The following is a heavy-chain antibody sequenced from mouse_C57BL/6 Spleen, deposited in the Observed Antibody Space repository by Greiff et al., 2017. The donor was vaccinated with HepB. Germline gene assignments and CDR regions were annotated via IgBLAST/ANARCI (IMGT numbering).Heavy chain of an antibody. D-gene: IGHD1-1*01. CDR2: IYPGDGDT. V-gene: IGHV1-82*01. J-gene: IGHJ2*01. CDR3: ARHIYYGSSYGLDY. Sequence: QVQLKQSGPELVKPGASVKISCKASGYAFSSSWMNWVKQRPGKGLEWIGRIYPGDGDTNYNGKFKGKATLTADKSSSTAYMQLSSLTSEDSAVYFCARHIYYGSSYGLDYWGQGTTLTVSS. CDR1: GYAFSSSW.